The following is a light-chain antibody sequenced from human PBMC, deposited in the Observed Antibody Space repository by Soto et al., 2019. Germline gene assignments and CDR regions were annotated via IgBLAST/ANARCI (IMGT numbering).Light chain of an antibody. J-gene: IGKJ1*01. CDR1: QGIRND. Sequence: AILVTQSPSSLSASVEDRVTITCRASQGIRNDLGWYQQKPGKAPKLLIYAASSLQSGVPSRFSGSGSGTDFTLTISSLQPEDFATYYCLQDYNYPWTFGQGTKVEIK. CDR2: AAS. V-gene: IGKV1-6*01. CDR3: LQDYNYPWT.